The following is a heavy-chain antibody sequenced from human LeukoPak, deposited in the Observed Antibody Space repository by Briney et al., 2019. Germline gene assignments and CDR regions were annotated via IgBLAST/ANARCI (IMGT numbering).Heavy chain of an antibody. D-gene: IGHD7-27*01. CDR3: AKDRHYRRTGPVDY. CDR1: GFTFSSYG. Sequence: GGSLRLSCAASGFTFSSYGMHWVRQAPGKGLEWVAVISYDGSNKYYADSVKGRFTISRDNSKNTLYLQMNSLRAEDTAVYYCAKDRHYRRTGPVDYWGQGTLVTVSS. J-gene: IGHJ4*02. V-gene: IGHV3-30*18. CDR2: ISYDGSNK.